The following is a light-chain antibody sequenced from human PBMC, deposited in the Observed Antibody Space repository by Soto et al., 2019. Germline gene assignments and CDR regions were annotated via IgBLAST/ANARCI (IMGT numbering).Light chain of an antibody. CDR2: AAG. CDR1: QSLNTY. CDR3: YMSHRAPLGT. Sequence: LSAWKGVGDAHSFHPSQSLNTYLSWYQQKPGKAPKLLINAAGSLQSGVPSRFSGSGSGTDFTLTIISGQAVHAAPFYCYMSHRAPLGTSGQGTRLEIK. V-gene: IGKV1-39*01. J-gene: IGKJ5*01.